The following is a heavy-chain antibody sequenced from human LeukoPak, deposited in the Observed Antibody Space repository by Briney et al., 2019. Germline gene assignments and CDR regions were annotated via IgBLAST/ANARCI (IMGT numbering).Heavy chain of an antibody. V-gene: IGHV3-30*02. D-gene: IGHD3-10*01. CDR3: AKAPGITMVRGVWFDP. CDR1: GFTFSSYG. Sequence: GGSLRLSCAASGFTFSSYGMHWVRQAPGKGLEWVAFIRYDGSNKYYADSVKGRFTISRDNSKNTLYLQMNSLRAEDTAVYYCAKAPGITMVRGVWFDPWGQGTLVTVSS. J-gene: IGHJ5*02. CDR2: IRYDGSNK.